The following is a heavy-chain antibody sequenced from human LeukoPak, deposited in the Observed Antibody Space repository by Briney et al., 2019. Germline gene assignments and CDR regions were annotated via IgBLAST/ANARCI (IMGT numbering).Heavy chain of an antibody. CDR2: IYYSGST. CDR3: ARERLRYYFDY. D-gene: IGHD6-25*01. CDR1: GGSISSSSYY. V-gene: IGHV4-39*07. J-gene: IGHJ4*02. Sequence: SETLSLTCTVSGGSISSSSYYWGWIRQPPGKGLEWIGSIYYSGSTYYNPSLKSRVTISVDTSKNQFSLKLSSVTAADTAVYYCARERLRYYFDYWGQGTLVTVSS.